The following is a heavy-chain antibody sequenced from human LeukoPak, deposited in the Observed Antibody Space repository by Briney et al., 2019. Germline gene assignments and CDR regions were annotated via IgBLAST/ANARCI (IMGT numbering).Heavy chain of an antibody. D-gene: IGHD3-9*01. V-gene: IGHV3-30*02. CDR3: AKDSLTDIDY. J-gene: IGHJ4*02. Sequence: GGSLRLSCTASGFTFSIYGMYWVRQAPGKGLEWVAFIRHDGTIKYYADSVKGRFTISRDNSENTLYLQLNSLRAEATAVYYCAKDSLTDIDYWGQGTLVTVSS. CDR2: IRHDGTIK. CDR1: GFTFSIYG.